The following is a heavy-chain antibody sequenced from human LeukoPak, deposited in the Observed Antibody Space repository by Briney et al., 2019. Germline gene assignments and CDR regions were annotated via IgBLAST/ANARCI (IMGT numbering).Heavy chain of an antibody. CDR1: GFMFSDYA. D-gene: IGHD3-3*01. Sequence: GGPLRLSCVASGFMFSDYAISWVRQAPGKGREWVSSISSRGGTTFYADSVKGRFTNSRDLLKKTGHLEMKAMRAGDTGVYYCTKDPRPYYDVPVGYWGQGTLVTVSP. J-gene: IGHJ4*02. CDR2: ISSRGGTT. V-gene: IGHV3-23*01. CDR3: TKDPRPYYDVPVGY.